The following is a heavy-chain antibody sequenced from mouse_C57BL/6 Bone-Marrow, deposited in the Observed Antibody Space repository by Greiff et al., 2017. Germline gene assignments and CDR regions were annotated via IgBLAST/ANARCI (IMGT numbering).Heavy chain of an antibody. Sequence: VQLQQSGPELVRPGASVKISCKASGYTFTSYCMQWVRQRPGPGLEWIAEISPGSGSTYYNEKFKGKATLTADTSSSTAYMQLSSLTDEDSAVYFCTGVRRCAMDYWGQGTSVTVSS. D-gene: IGHD2-14*01. CDR2: ISPGSGST. CDR3: TGVRRCAMDY. J-gene: IGHJ4*01. CDR1: GYTFTSYC. V-gene: IGHV1-56*01.